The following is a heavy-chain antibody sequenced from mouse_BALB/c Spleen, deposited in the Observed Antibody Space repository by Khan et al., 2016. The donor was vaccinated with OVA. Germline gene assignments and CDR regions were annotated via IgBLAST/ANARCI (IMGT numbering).Heavy chain of an antibody. Sequence: QVQLKQSGAELVRPGASVKLSCKASGYTFTSYWINWVKQRPGQGLEWIGNIFPSDGYTNYNQKFRDKATLTVDKSSSTVYIQLSRPTSEDSVVYYCTRSGYYYDSTYDWYFDVWGAGTTVTVSS. CDR2: IFPSDGYT. CDR1: GYTFTSYW. J-gene: IGHJ1*01. CDR3: TRSGYYYDSTYDWYFDV. D-gene: IGHD1-1*01. V-gene: IGHV1S126*01.